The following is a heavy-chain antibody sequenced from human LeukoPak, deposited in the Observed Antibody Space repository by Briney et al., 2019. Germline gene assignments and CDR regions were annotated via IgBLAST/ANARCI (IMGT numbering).Heavy chain of an antibody. J-gene: IGHJ4*02. CDR2: IHPDRGDT. CDR3: ARGVSIAARLSY. CDR1: GYTFTDHY. D-gene: IGHD6-6*01. V-gene: IGHV1-2*02. Sequence: ASVKVSCQAFGYTFTDHYFHWLRQAPGQGLEWTGWIHPDRGDTNYAQKFQGRVSLTRDTSISTAYMELRSLRSDDTAVYYCARGVSIAARLSYWGQGTLVTVSS.